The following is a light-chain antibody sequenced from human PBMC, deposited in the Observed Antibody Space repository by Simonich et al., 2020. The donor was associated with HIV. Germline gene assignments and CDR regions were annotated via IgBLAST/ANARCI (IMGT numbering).Light chain of an antibody. J-gene: IGLJ2*01. CDR3: SSYTSSSTWI. CDR1: NSDIGGYDY. CDR2: EVS. V-gene: IGLV2-11*01. Sequence: QSALTQPRSVSGSPGQSVTISCTGTNSDIGGYDYVSWYQQHPGKAPKLMIYEVSKRPSGVPDRFSGSKSGNTASLTVSGLQAEDEADYYCSSYTSSSTWIFGGGTKLTVL.